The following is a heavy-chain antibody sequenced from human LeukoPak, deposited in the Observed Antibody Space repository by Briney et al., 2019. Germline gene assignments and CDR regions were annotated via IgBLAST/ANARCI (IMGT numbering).Heavy chain of an antibody. J-gene: IGHJ4*02. V-gene: IGHV1-3*04. CDR1: GYTFTSYA. CDR2: INTGNGNT. CDR3: ARVGYSGYDSRPVFNY. Sequence: ASVKVSCKASGYTFTSYAMHWVRQAPGQRLEWMGWINTGNGNTKYSQKFQGRVTITRATSASTAYMELSSLRSEDTAVYYCARVGYSGYDSRPVFNYWGQGTLVTASS. D-gene: IGHD5-12*01.